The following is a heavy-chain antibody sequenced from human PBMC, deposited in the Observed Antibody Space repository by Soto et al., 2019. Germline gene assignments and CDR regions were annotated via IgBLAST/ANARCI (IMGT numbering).Heavy chain of an antibody. CDR2: IIPALGIT. V-gene: IGHV1-69*02. Sequence: QAQLVQSGATVQRPGSSVRVSCQASGDTFSTHTITWVRQAPGQGLEWVGRIIPALGITTYAQRFQGRVTISAVRSTSTAYMVLSSLTSDDTALYYCARDQYCSVSSCFGYPDVWGGGTAVIVSS. D-gene: IGHD2-15*01. CDR1: GDTFSTHT. CDR3: ARDQYCSVSSCFGYPDV. J-gene: IGHJ6*04.